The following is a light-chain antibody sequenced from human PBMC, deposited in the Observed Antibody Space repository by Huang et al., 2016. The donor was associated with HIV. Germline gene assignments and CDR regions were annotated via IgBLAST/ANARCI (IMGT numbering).Light chain of an antibody. CDR3: QQFDTSNT. CDR1: QSVGSNY. V-gene: IGKV3-20*01. J-gene: IGKJ2*01. CDR2: ATS. Sequence: EIVLTQSPGTLSLSPGERATLSCRASQSVGSNYLAWYQQKPGQAPTLIIYATSSRATGIPDRFSGSGSGTDFTLTISRLEPEDFAVYYCQQFDTSNTFGQGTKLEIK.